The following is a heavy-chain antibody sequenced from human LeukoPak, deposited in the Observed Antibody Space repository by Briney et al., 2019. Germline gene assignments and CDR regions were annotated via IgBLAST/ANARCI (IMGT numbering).Heavy chain of an antibody. J-gene: IGHJ4*02. CDR2: IIPIFGTA. V-gene: IGHV1-69*05. D-gene: IGHD5-24*01. CDR1: GGTFSSYA. Sequence: GSSVKVSCKASGGTFSSYAISWVRQAPGQGLEWMGGIIPIFGTANYAQKFQGRVTMTRDTSISTAYMELSRLRSDDTAVYYCARAEEQEWSWLQLRRGDKYYFDYWGQGTLVIVSS. CDR3: ARAEEQEWSWLQLRRGDKYYFDY.